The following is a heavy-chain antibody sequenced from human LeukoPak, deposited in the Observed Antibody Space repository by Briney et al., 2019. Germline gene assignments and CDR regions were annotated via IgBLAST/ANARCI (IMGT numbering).Heavy chain of an antibody. CDR2: IYYSGST. Sequence: PSETLSLTCTVSGGSISSSSYYWGWIRQPPGKGLEWIGSIYYSGSTYYNPSLKSRVTISVDTSKNQFSLKLSSVTAADTAVYYCARQGGLGTRTYWYFDLWGRGTLVTVSS. CDR1: GGSISSSSYY. V-gene: IGHV4-39*01. D-gene: IGHD1-14*01. J-gene: IGHJ2*01. CDR3: ARQGGLGTRTYWYFDL.